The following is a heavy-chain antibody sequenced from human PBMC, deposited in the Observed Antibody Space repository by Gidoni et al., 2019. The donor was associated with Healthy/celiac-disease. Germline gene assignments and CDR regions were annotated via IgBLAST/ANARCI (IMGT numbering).Heavy chain of an antibody. CDR3: ARNSRPYSSSGYFDY. Sequence: QVHLVQSGAEVKKPGASVKVSCKASGYTFTSYGISWVRQAPGQGLEWMGWISAYNGNTNYAQKLQGRVTMTTDTSTSTAYMELRSLRSDDTAVYYCARNSRPYSSSGYFDYWGQGTLVTVSS. D-gene: IGHD6-6*01. J-gene: IGHJ4*02. V-gene: IGHV1-18*01. CDR2: ISAYNGNT. CDR1: GYTFTSYG.